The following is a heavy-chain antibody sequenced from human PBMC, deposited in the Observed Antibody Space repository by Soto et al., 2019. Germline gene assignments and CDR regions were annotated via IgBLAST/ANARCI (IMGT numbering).Heavy chain of an antibody. CDR2: IERDDDDK. CDR3: ARSIRGPRRFNGMDV. Sequence: ESGPTLVNPTETLTPTCAFSGFSLTSRGVCVSWIRQSPGKALEWLALIERDDDDKYYSTSLKTRLTISKDTRKNQVVLTMANMEPADTATYYCARSIRGPRRFNGMDVWGQGTTVTVSS. V-gene: IGHV2-70*13. CDR1: GFSLTSRGVC. D-gene: IGHD1-20*01. J-gene: IGHJ6*02.